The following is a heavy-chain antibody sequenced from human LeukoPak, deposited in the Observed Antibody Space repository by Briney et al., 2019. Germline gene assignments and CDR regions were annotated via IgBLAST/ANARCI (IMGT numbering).Heavy chain of an antibody. J-gene: IGHJ4*02. CDR3: ARGAACGGDCYCLGY. Sequence: GASVKVSCKASGYTFTDYYMHWVRQAPGQGLEWEGWINPNSGGTAYAQKFQGRVTMTRDTSISTAYMELSRLRSDDTAVYYCARGAACGGDCYCLGYWGQGTLVTVSS. CDR2: INPNSGGT. D-gene: IGHD2-21*02. V-gene: IGHV1-2*02. CDR1: GYTFTDYY.